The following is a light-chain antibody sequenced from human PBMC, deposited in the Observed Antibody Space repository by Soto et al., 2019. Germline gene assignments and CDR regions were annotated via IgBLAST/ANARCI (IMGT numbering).Light chain of an antibody. CDR1: SGSVSSRYY. Sequence: QTVVTQEASLSVSPGGTVTLTCGLTSGSVSSRYYPSWYRQDPGQTPRTLIYSGDIRSSGVPDRFSGSKSGTSASLAITGLQAEDEADYCQSYDSSLRGCVFGGGTQLTVL. CDR3: SYDSSLRGCV. J-gene: IGLJ3*02. V-gene: IGLV8-61*01. CDR2: SGD.